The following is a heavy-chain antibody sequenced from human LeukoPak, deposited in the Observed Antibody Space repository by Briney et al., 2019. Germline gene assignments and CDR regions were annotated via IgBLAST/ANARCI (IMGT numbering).Heavy chain of an antibody. Sequence: GASVKVSCKVSGYTLTELSMHWVRQAPGKGLEWMGGFDPEDGETIYAQKFQGRVTMTEDTSTDTAYMELSSLRSEDTAVYYCATEVVVVVAPTVGYYFDYWGQGTLVTASS. CDR3: ATEVVVVVAPTVGYYFDY. V-gene: IGHV1-24*01. J-gene: IGHJ4*02. D-gene: IGHD2-15*01. CDR1: GYTLTELS. CDR2: FDPEDGET.